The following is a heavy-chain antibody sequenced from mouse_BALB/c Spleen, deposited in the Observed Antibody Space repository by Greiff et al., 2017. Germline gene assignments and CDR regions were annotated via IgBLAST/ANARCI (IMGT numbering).Heavy chain of an antibody. CDR3: ARAGPLYYFDY. J-gene: IGHJ2*01. Sequence: EVQLVESGGGLVKPGGSLKLSCAASGFTFSSYAMSWVRQTPEKRLEWVASISSGGSTYYPDSVKGRFTISRDNARNILYLQMSSLRSEDTAMYYCARAGPLYYFDYWGQGTTLTVSS. CDR2: ISSGGST. CDR1: GFTFSSYA. V-gene: IGHV5-6-5*01.